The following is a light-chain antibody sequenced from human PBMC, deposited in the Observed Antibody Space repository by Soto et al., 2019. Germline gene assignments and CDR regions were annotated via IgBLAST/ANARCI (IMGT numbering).Light chain of an antibody. CDR2: IAS. V-gene: IGKV1-13*02. CDR1: QGITSA. Sequence: AIPLTQSPSSLSASVGDRVTITCRASQGITSALAWYQKKPGKAPKLLISIASSLESGIPPRFSGSGTGTDFTLTISSLQPEDFATYFCQQFHSYPITFGQGTRLELK. CDR3: QQFHSYPIT. J-gene: IGKJ5*01.